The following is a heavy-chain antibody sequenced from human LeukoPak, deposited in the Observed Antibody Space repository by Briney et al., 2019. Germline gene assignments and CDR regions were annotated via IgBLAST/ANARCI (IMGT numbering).Heavy chain of an antibody. CDR2: IIPIFGTA. CDR3: AREGRRITIFGVARGRFDP. Sequence: SVKVSCKASGGTFSSYAISWVRQAPGQGLEWMGGIIPIFGTANYAQKFQGRVTITADKSTSTAYMELSSLRSEDTAVYYCAREGRRITIFGVARGRFDPWGQGTLVTVSS. J-gene: IGHJ5*02. D-gene: IGHD3-3*01. V-gene: IGHV1-69*06. CDR1: GGTFSSYA.